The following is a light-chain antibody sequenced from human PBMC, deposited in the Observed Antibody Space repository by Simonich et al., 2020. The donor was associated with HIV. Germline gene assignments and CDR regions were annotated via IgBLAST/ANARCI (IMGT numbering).Light chain of an antibody. CDR2: DVR. V-gene: IGLV2-11*01. CDR1: SSDVGGYNY. J-gene: IGLJ3*02. CDR3: CSYAGSYTL. Sequence: QSALTQPASVSGSPGQSITISCTGTSSDVGGYNYVSWYQQHPGKAPKLMIYDVRKRPAGVPDRFSGSKSGNTASLTISGLQAEDEADYYCCSYAGSYTLFGGGTKLTVL.